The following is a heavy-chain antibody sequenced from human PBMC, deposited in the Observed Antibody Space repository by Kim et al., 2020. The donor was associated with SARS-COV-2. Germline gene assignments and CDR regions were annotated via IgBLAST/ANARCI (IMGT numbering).Heavy chain of an antibody. D-gene: IGHD6-19*01. CDR3: ARDRAVAGTEDAFDI. CDR1: GGTFSSYA. V-gene: IGHV1-69*13. Sequence: SVKVSCKASGGTFSSYAISWVRQAPGQGLEWMGGIIPIFGTANYAQKFQGRVTITADESTSTAYMELSSLRSEDTAVYYCARDRAVAGTEDAFDIWGQGTMVTVSS. J-gene: IGHJ3*02. CDR2: IIPIFGTA.